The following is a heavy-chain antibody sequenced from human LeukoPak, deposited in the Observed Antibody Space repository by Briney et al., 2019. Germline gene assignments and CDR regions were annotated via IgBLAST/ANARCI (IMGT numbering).Heavy chain of an antibody. D-gene: IGHD3-10*01. J-gene: IGHJ5*02. V-gene: IGHV4-4*02. CDR3: TRDVLLGFGELAWFDP. Sequence: AGTLSLTCAASSVSISRGNRRSWLRHPPGKGLGWSGESYHSGSTNYNLSLKSRVPISIDKSKNQFSLKLSSVTAADTAVYYCTRDVLLGFGELAWFDPWGQGTLVTVSS. CDR2: SYHSGST. CDR1: SVSISRGNR.